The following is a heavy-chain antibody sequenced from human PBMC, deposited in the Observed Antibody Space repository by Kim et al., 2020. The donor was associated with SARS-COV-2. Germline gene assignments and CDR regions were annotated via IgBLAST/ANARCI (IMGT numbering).Heavy chain of an antibody. CDR2: ISYDGSNK. V-gene: IGHV3-30*18. Sequence: GGSLRLSCAASGFTFSSYGMHWVRQAPGKGLEWVAVISYDGSNKYYADSVKGRFTISRDNSKNTLYLQMNSLRAEDTAVYYCAKDPPYWGQGTLVTVSS. CDR3: AKDPPY. CDR1: GFTFSSYG. J-gene: IGHJ4*02.